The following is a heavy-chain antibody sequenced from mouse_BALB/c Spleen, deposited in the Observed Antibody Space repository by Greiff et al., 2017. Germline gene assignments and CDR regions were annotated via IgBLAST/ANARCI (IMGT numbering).Heavy chain of an antibody. CDR2: IYPGNSDT. CDR3: TRSYYGYEGYFDY. CDR1: GYTFTSYW. D-gene: IGHD2-9*01. Sequence: VQLKQSGTVLARPGASVKMSCKASGYTFTSYWMHWVKQRPGQGLEWIGAIYPGNSDTSYNQKFKGKAKLTAVTSTSTAYMELSSLTNEDSAVYYCTRSYYGYEGYFDYWGQGTTLTVSS. V-gene: IGHV1-5*01. J-gene: IGHJ2*01.